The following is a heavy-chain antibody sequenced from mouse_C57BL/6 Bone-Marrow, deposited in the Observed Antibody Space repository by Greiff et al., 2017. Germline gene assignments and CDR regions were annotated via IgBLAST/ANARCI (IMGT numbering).Heavy chain of an antibody. D-gene: IGHD4-1*01. CDR1: GFSLSTSGMG. CDR2: IYWDDDK. Sequence: QVTLKESGPGILQSSQTLSLTCSVSGFSLSTSGMGVSWIRQPTGKGLEWLAHIYWDDDKRYKPSLKIRLTIPKDTSRTQVFLKITSVYTADTATSYCARRAEVGRRYFDVWGTGTTVTVSS. CDR3: ARRAEVGRRYFDV. J-gene: IGHJ1*03. V-gene: IGHV8-12*01.